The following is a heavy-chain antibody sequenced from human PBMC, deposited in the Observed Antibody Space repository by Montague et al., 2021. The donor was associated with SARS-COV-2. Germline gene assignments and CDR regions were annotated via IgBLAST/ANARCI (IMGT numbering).Heavy chain of an antibody. V-gene: IGHV4-31*03. D-gene: IGHD3-22*01. CDR2: IYYSGST. Sequence: TLSLTCTVSGGSISSGGYYWSWIRQHPGKGLEWIGYIYYSGSTYYNPSLKSRVTISVDTSKNQFSLKMSSVTAADTAVYYCARSPEPMIILIITSLNWYFDLEGRGTLVTVSS. CDR1: GGSISSGGYY. J-gene: IGHJ2*01. CDR3: ARSPEPMIILIITSLNWYFDL.